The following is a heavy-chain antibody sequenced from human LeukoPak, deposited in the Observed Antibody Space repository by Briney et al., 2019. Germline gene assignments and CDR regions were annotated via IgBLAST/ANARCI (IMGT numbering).Heavy chain of an antibody. CDR3: AKDRGGAGDFDY. CDR1: GYIFMSYA. J-gene: IGHJ4*02. CDR2: ILPDTGNT. Sequence: GASVKVSCKASGYIFMSYAMHWVRQAPGQKFEWMGWILPDTGNTQYSQKFQGRVAFTSDTSASTAYMELSSLRSEDTAVYYCAKDRGGAGDFDYWGQGTLVTVS. D-gene: IGHD3-16*01. V-gene: IGHV1-3*01.